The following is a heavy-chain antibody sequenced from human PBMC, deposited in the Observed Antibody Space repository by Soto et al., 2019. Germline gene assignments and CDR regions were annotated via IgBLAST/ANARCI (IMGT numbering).Heavy chain of an antibody. J-gene: IGHJ4*02. Sequence: GSLRLSCTASGFTFSNYAMSWVRQAPGKGLKWVSSMSDSGDSIYYADSVKGRFTISRDNSKNTLFLQMNSLRAQDTALYYCAKGPGSYSDFDYWGQGT. V-gene: IGHV3-23*01. CDR1: GFTFSNYA. D-gene: IGHD1-26*01. CDR2: MSDSGDSI. CDR3: AKGPGSYSDFDY.